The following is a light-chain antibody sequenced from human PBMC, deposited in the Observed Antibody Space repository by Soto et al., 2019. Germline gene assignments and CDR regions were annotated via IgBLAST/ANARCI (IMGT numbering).Light chain of an antibody. V-gene: IGKV3-11*01. CDR3: QQRSNWQGAT. CDR1: QSVSSY. J-gene: IGKJ4*01. Sequence: EIVVTQSPATLSLSPGERATLSCRASQSVSSYLAWYQQKPGQAPRLLIYDASNRATGIPARFSGSGSGTDFTLTISSLEPADFAVYYCQQRSNWQGATFXGGTKVDIK. CDR2: DAS.